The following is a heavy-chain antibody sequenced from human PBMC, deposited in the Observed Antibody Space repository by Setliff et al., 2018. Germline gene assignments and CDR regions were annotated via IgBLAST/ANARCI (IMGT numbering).Heavy chain of an antibody. V-gene: IGHV4-61*09. CDR1: GASISSGSNY. J-gene: IGHJ5*02. CDR2: ILSSGGT. CDR3: ARDVWGAGTGWFDP. D-gene: IGHD1-1*01. Sequence: PSETLSLTCSVSGASISSGSNYWSWIRQPAGKGVEWIGHILSSGGTNYNPSLKSRVTLSLDTSKNHLSLNLTSVTAADTAVYYCARDVWGAGTGWFDPWGLGILVTVSS.